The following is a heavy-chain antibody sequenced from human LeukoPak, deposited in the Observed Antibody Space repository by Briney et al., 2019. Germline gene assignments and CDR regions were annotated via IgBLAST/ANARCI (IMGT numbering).Heavy chain of an antibody. Sequence: ASVKVSCKASGGTFSSYAISWVRQAPGQGLEWMGGIIPIFGTANYAQKFQGRVTITADKSTSTAYMELSSLRSEDTAVYYCARERSSIAARPGYYYMDVWGKGTTVTVSS. CDR2: IIPIFGTA. J-gene: IGHJ6*03. D-gene: IGHD6-6*01. CDR1: GGTFSSYA. V-gene: IGHV1-69*06. CDR3: ARERSSIAARPGYYYMDV.